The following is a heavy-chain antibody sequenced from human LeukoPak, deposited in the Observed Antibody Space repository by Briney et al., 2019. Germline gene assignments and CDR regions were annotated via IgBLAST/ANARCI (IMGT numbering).Heavy chain of an antibody. Sequence: GGSLRLSCAASGFPFSKYAMSWVRQAPGKGLGWVSRISGSGGSTYYADSVKGRFTISRDNSKNTLYVQMNSLRAEDTAIYYCAKGVDAFDIWGLGTLVTVSS. CDR1: GFPFSKYA. CDR3: AKGVDAFDI. CDR2: ISGSGGST. V-gene: IGHV3-23*01. J-gene: IGHJ3*02.